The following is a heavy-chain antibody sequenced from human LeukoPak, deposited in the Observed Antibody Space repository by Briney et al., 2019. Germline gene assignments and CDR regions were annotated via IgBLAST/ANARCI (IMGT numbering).Heavy chain of an antibody. D-gene: IGHD6-6*01. J-gene: IGHJ4*02. CDR3: ARGRGSSSH. Sequence: ASVKVSCKASGYTFTGYYMHWVRQAPGQGLEWMGWTNPNSGNTGYAQKFQGRVTMTRNTSISTAYMELSSLRSEDTAVYYCARGRGSSSHWGQGTLVTVSS. V-gene: IGHV1-8*02. CDR1: GYTFTGYY. CDR2: TNPNSGNT.